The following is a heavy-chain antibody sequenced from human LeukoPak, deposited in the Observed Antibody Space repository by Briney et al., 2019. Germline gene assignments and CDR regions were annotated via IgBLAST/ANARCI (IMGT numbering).Heavy chain of an antibody. D-gene: IGHD4-23*01. V-gene: IGHV3-7*05. Sequence: WVSLGLSCAASGFRFSSYWMSWVRQAPGKGLEWVATINQDGSENNYVDSVKGRFTISRDNAKNSLYLQMNSLRAEDTAVYYCARDLGTLAPWFDPWGQGTLVTASA. CDR1: GFRFSSYW. CDR2: INQDGSEN. CDR3: ARDLGTLAPWFDP. J-gene: IGHJ5*02.